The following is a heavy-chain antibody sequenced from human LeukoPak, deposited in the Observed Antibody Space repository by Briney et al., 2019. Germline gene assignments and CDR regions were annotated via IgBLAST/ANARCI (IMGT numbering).Heavy chain of an antibody. Sequence: PGGSLRLSCAASGFTFSSYGMSWVRQAPGKGLEWVSAISGSGGSTYYADSVKGRFTISRDNSKNTLYLQMNSLRAEDTAVYYCAKVGRGLWFGESFMDYWGQGTLVTVSS. J-gene: IGHJ4*02. CDR3: AKVGRGLWFGESFMDY. D-gene: IGHD3-10*01. CDR2: ISGSGGST. V-gene: IGHV3-23*01. CDR1: GFTFSSYG.